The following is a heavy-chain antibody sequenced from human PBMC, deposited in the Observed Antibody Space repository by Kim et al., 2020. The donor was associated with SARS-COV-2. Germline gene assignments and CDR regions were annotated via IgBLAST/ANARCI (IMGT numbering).Heavy chain of an antibody. CDR2: VKSKTDGGTT. CDR1: GFSFSKAW. J-gene: IGHJ4*02. Sequence: GGSLRLSCAASGFSFSKAWMSWVRQAPGKGLQWVGRVKSKTDGGTTDYAAPVKGRITISRDDSKNTLYLQMDSLKTEDTAVYFCTAEDPVTPTQIFDYWGQRTMLTVSS. CDR3: TAEDPVTPTQIFDY. V-gene: IGHV3-15*01. D-gene: IGHD4-17*01.